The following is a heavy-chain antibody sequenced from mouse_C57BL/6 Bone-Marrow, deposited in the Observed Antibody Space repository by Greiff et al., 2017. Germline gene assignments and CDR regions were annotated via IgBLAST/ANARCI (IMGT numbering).Heavy chain of an antibody. D-gene: IGHD1-1*01. J-gene: IGHJ4*01. CDR3: ARITTVVGIYYYAMDY. CDR2: IWWDDDK. V-gene: IGHV8-8*01. Sequence: QVTLKVSGPGILQPSQTLSLTCSFSGFSLCTFGMGVGWIRQPSGKGLEWLAHIWWDDDKYYNPALKSRLTISKATSKNQVFLKIANVDTADTATYYCARITTVVGIYYYAMDYWGQGTSVTVSS. CDR1: GFSLCTFGMG.